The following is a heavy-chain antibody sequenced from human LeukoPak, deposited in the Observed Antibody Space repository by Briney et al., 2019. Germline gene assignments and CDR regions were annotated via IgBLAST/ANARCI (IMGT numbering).Heavy chain of an antibody. J-gene: IGHJ4*02. CDR2: ISGGGGST. V-gene: IGHV3-23*01. CDR1: GFTLSSCA. Sequence: GGSLRLSCAASGFTLSSCAMSWVRQAPGKGLEWVSSISGGGGSTYYADSVKGRFTISRDNSENTLYLQMNSLRAEDTAVYFCAKRWSYIDFWGQGTLVTVSS. D-gene: IGHD3-3*01. CDR3: AKRWSYIDF.